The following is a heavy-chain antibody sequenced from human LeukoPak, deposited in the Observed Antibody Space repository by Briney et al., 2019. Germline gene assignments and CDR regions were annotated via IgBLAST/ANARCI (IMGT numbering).Heavy chain of an antibody. CDR1: GFTFDDYA. Sequence: GGSLRLSCAASGFTFDDYAMHWVRQAPGKGLEWVSGISWNSGSIGYADSVKGRFTISRDNAKDSLYLQMNSLRDEDTAVYYCARVKDPLTMIVVVITSAFDIWGQGTMVTVSS. J-gene: IGHJ3*02. CDR3: ARVKDPLTMIVVVITSAFDI. D-gene: IGHD3-22*01. CDR2: ISWNSGSI. V-gene: IGHV3-9*01.